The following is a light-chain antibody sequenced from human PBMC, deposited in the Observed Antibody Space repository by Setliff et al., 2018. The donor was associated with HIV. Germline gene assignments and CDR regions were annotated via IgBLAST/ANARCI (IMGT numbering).Light chain of an antibody. V-gene: IGLV2-8*01. J-gene: IGLJ1*01. CDR3: GPYAGSKSYV. CDR1: SSDVGVYNY. CDR2: EVT. Sequence: QSALTQPPSASGSPGQSVTISCTGASSDVGVYNYVSWFQQHPGKAPKLMIYEVTKRPSGVPDRFSGSKSGNTASLTVSGLQAEDEADYYCGPYAGSKSYVFGTGTKV.